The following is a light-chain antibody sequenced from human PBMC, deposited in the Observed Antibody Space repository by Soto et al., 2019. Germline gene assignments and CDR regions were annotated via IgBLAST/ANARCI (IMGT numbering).Light chain of an antibody. V-gene: IGLV2-14*03. CDR3: SSYTSSTTPYV. J-gene: IGLJ1*01. Sequence: QSALTQPASVSGSPGQSITISCTGTSSDVGGYNFVSWYQQHPGKAPKLIIYDVTNRPSGVSNRFSGSKSGNTASLTISGLQAEDEADYCCSSYTSSTTPYVFGTGTKVTVL. CDR1: SSDVGGYNF. CDR2: DVT.